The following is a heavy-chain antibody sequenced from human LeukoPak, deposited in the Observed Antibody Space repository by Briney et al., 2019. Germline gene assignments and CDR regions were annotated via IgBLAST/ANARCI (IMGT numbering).Heavy chain of an antibody. Sequence: RASVKVSCKASGYSFTSYGITWVRQAPGQGLEWMGWISAYNGNTNYAQKFQGRVTMTTDTSTSTAYMELRSLRSDDTAVYYCARGGSGGVCNYWGQGTLVTVSS. CDR2: ISAYNGNT. V-gene: IGHV1-18*01. D-gene: IGHD3-10*01. J-gene: IGHJ4*02. CDR3: ARGGSGGVCNY. CDR1: GYSFTSYG.